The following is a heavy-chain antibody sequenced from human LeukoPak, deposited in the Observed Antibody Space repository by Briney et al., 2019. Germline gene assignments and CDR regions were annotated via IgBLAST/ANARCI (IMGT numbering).Heavy chain of an antibody. J-gene: IGHJ4*02. V-gene: IGHV6-1*01. CDR1: GDSVSSNSAA. CDR2: TYRSKWYN. D-gene: IGHD3-22*01. Sequence: PSQTLSLTCAISGDSVSSNSAAWNWIRQSPSRGLEWLGRTYRSKWYNDYAVSVKSRITINTDTSKNQFSLHLNSGTPEDTAVYYCTRYYSSGYYFDYWGQGTLVTVSS. CDR3: TRYYSSGYYFDY.